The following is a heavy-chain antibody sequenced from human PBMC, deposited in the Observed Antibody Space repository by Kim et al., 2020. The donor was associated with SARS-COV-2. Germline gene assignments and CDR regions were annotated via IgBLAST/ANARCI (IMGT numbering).Heavy chain of an antibody. D-gene: IGHD2-8*01. CDR3: TCMHSHSSEDH. J-gene: IGHJ4*02. V-gene: IGHV3-23*01. CDR1: GFTFNNYA. CDR2: ITVRSDFT. Sequence: GGSLRLSCAASGFTFNNYAMTWVRQAPGKGLEWVSTITVRSDFTYYADSVKGRFTISRDNSKNTLYLQMNSLRAEDTAIYYCTCMHSHSSEDHWGQGTLVTVSS.